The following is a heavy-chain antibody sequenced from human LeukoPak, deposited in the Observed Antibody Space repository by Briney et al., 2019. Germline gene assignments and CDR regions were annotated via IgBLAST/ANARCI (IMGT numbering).Heavy chain of an antibody. J-gene: IGHJ4*02. CDR3: AKDLGDY. D-gene: IGHD7-27*01. V-gene: IGHV3-30*18. CDR1: GFTFSSYV. Sequence: GGSLRLSCAASGFTFSSYVMHWVRQAPGKGLEWVAVISYDGSNKYYADSVKGRFTISRDNSKNTLYLQMNSLRAEDTAVYYCAKDLGDYWGQGTLVTVSS. CDR2: ISYDGSNK.